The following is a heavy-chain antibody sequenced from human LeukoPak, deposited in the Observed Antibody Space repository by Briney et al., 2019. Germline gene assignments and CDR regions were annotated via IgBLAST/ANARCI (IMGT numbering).Heavy chain of an antibody. D-gene: IGHD3/OR15-3a*01. J-gene: IGHJ4*02. V-gene: IGHV4-38-2*02. CDR1: NYSISDSLY. CDR2: IYRSGST. Sequence: PSETLSLTCSGSNYSISDSLYWGWLRQPPGKGLEWIGSIYRSGSTFYNPSLKSRVTISVDTSKNQFSLKLSSVTAADTAVYYCARSHSAWTSFDYWGQGTLVTVSS. CDR3: ARSHSAWTSFDY.